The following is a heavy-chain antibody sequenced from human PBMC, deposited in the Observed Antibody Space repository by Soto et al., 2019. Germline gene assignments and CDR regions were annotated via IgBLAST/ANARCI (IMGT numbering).Heavy chain of an antibody. CDR2: ISYDGSNK. CDR3: ARDVCSGSTCFWYLDL. V-gene: IGHV3-30-3*01. J-gene: IGHJ2*01. Sequence: QVQLVESGGGVVQPGRSLRLSCAASGFTFSSYAMHWVRQAPGKGLEWVAVISYDGSNKYHADSVKGRFTISRDNSKNTLYLQMNSLRAEDTAVYYCARDVCSGSTCFWYLDLWGRGTLVTVSS. D-gene: IGHD2-15*01. CDR1: GFTFSSYA.